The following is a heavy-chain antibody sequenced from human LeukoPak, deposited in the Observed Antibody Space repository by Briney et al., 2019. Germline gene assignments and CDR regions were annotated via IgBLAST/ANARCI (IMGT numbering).Heavy chain of an antibody. CDR1: GFTFSSYS. D-gene: IGHD1-26*01. CDR3: AKDRSGSYFFWGLEGYYFDY. V-gene: IGHV3-21*01. J-gene: IGHJ4*02. CDR2: ISSSSSYI. Sequence: PGGSLRLSCAASGFTFSSYSMNWVRQAPGKGLEWVSSISSSSSYIYYADSVKGRFTISRDNAKNSLYLQMNSLRAEDTAVYYCAKDRSGSYFFWGLEGYYFDYWGQGTLVTVSS.